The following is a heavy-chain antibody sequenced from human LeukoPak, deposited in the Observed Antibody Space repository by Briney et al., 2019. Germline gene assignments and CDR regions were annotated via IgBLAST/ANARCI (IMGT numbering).Heavy chain of an antibody. J-gene: IGHJ4*02. CDR3: ARDGGFFDWYFDY. CDR2: IWYDGSNK. D-gene: IGHD3-9*01. Sequence: PGGSLRLSCAASGFTFSSYGMHWVRQAPGKGLGWVAVIWYDGSNKYYADSVKGRFTISRDNSKNTLYLQMNSLRAEDTAVYYCARDGGFFDWYFDYWGQGTLVTVSS. CDR1: GFTFSSYG. V-gene: IGHV3-33*01.